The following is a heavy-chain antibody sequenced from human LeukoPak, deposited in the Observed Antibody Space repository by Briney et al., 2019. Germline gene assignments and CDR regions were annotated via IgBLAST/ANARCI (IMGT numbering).Heavy chain of an antibody. V-gene: IGHV3-48*01. D-gene: IGHD3-22*01. J-gene: IGHJ3*02. Sequence: PGGSLRLSCAASGFTFSNAWMSWVRQAPGKGLEWVSYISSSSSTIYYADSVKGRFTISRDNAKNSLYLQMNSLRAEDTAVYYCARISDSSGYYPVDAFDIWGQGTMVTVSS. CDR2: ISSSSSTI. CDR3: ARISDSSGYYPVDAFDI. CDR1: GFTFSNAW.